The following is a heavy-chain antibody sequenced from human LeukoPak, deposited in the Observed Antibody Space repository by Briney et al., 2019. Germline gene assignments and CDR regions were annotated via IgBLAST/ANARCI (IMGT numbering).Heavy chain of an antibody. V-gene: IGHV1-18*01. J-gene: IGHJ6*02. Sequence: ASVSVSCKASGYNFPIYGISWVRQAPGQGLEWMGWISAYNGNTNSAQNLQGRVTMTTDTSTSTAYMELRSLRSDDTAVYYCARVDDFWSGYYPLYYYNYGMDVWGQGTTVTVSS. CDR2: ISAYNGNT. CDR1: GYNFPIYG. D-gene: IGHD3-3*01. CDR3: ARVDDFWSGYYPLYYYNYGMDV.